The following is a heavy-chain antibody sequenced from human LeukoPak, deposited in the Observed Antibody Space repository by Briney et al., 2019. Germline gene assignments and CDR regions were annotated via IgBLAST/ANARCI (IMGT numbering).Heavy chain of an antibody. CDR1: GFTLSSYA. J-gene: IGHJ4*02. CDR2: VSSSGENT. V-gene: IGHV3-23*01. Sequence: GGSLRLSCAASGFTLSSYAMNWVRQAPGKGLEWVSTVSSSGENTYYADSVKGRFTISRDNSKNTLYLQMNSLRAEDTAVYYCAKGAYYDLWGQGTLVTVSS. D-gene: IGHD3-22*01. CDR3: AKGAYYDL.